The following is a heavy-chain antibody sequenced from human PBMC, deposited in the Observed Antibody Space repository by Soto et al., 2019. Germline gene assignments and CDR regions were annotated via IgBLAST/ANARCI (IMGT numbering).Heavy chain of an antibody. CDR3: ARDCSGGSCWFDP. D-gene: IGHD2-15*01. Sequence: GASVKGSCKTSGYTFTSHGISWVRQAPGQGLEWMGWISAYNGNTNYAQKLQGRVTMTTDTSTSTAYMELRSLRSDDTAVYYCARDCSGGSCWFDPWGQGTLVTVSS. CDR2: ISAYNGNT. CDR1: GYTFTSHG. V-gene: IGHV1-18*01. J-gene: IGHJ5*02.